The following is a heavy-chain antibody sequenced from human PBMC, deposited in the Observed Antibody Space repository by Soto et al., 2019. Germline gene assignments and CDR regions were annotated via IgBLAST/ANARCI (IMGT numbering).Heavy chain of an antibody. D-gene: IGHD3-10*01. CDR2: IYSGGDT. J-gene: IGHJ6*04. CDR3: ARKTDSIPSGGDV. Sequence: EVQLVESGGGLVQPGGSLRLSCTASGSAVRHNYMTWVRQAPGKGLEWVSLIYSGGDTAYADSVKGRFTISRHTSQNTLYLQMNSLRAEDTAVYYCARKTDSIPSGGDVWGKGTAVTVSS. CDR1: GSAVRHNY. V-gene: IGHV3-53*04.